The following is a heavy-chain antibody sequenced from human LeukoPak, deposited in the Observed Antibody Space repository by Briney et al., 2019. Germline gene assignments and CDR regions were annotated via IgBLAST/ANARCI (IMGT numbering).Heavy chain of an antibody. J-gene: IGHJ4*02. Sequence: ASVKVSCKASGDTFTGYYMHWVRQAPGQGLEWMGRINPNSGGTNYAQKFQGRVTMTRDTSISTAYMELSRLRSDDTAVYYCARPVLKGYDNCGYWGQGTLVTVSS. V-gene: IGHV1-2*06. CDR2: INPNSGGT. CDR3: ARPVLKGYDNCGY. D-gene: IGHD1-20*01. CDR1: GDTFTGYY.